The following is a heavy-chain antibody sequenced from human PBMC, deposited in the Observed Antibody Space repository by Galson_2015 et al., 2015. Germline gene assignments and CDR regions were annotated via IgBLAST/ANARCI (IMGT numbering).Heavy chain of an antibody. D-gene: IGHD6-13*01. CDR3: ARGRSFVLDYNYYYMDV. Sequence: SLRLSCAASGFTFSRYALSWVRQAPGKGLEWVAVISYDGSEKYYADSVKGRVTISRDKSKNTLFLQMNSLRAEDTAVYYCARGRSFVLDYNYYYMDVWGKGTTVTVSS. CDR2: ISYDGSEK. J-gene: IGHJ6*03. V-gene: IGHV3-30*01. CDR1: GFTFSRYA.